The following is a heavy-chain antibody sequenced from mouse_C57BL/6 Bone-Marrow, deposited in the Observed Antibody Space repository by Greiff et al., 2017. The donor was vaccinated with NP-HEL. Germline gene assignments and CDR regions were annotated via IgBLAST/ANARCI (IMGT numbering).Heavy chain of an antibody. CDR3: TRGFITTVVRYFDV. V-gene: IGHV5S21*01. J-gene: IGHJ1*03. Sequence: EVKLEESGEGLVKPGGSLKLSCAASGFTFSSYAMSWVRQTPEKRLEWVAYISSGGDYIYYADTVKGRFTISRDNARNTLYLQMSSLKSEDTAMYYCTRGFITTVVRYFDVWGTGTTVTVSS. CDR1: GFTFSSYA. CDR2: ISSGGDYI. D-gene: IGHD1-1*01.